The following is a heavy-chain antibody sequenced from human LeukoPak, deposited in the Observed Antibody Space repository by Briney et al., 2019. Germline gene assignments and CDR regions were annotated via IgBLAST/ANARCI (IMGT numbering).Heavy chain of an antibody. CDR1: GYTFTSYD. V-gene: IGHV1-8*03. CDR3: ARGKYYYDSTLGY. CDR2: MNPNSGNT. J-gene: IGHJ4*02. Sequence: GASVKVSCKASGYTFTSYDINWVRQATGQGLEWMGWMNPNSGNTGYAQKFQGRVTIPRNTSISTAYMELSSLRSEDTAVYYCARGKYYYDSTLGYWGQGTLVTVSS. D-gene: IGHD3-22*01.